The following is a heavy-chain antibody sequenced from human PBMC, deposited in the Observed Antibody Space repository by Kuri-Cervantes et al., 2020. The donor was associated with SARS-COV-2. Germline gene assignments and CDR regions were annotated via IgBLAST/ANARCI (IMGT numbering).Heavy chain of an antibody. CDR1: GFTFSSYA. J-gene: IGHJ1*01. D-gene: IGHD6-13*01. CDR3: ARDWVAAAGQAEYFQH. Sequence: GGSLRLSCAASGFTFSSYAIHWVRQAPGKGLEWVAVISYEGSNKYYADSVKGRFTISRDNSKNTVFLQMNSLRVEDTAVYYCARDWVAAAGQAEYFQHWGRGTRVTVSS. CDR2: ISYEGSNK. V-gene: IGHV3-30*04.